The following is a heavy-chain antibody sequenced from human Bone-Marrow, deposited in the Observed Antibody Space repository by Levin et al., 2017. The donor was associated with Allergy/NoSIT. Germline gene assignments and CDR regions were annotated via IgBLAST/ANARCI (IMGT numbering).Heavy chain of an antibody. V-gene: IGHV3-64D*06. CDR1: GFTFSSYA. Sequence: PGGSLRLSCSASGFTFSSYAMHWVRQAPGKGLEYVSAISSNGGSTYYADSVKGRFTISRDNSKNTLYLQMSRLRAEDTAVYYCVKASGIAVAGTGAFDIWGQGTMVTVSS. CDR3: VKASGIAVAGTGAFDI. D-gene: IGHD6-19*01. J-gene: IGHJ3*02. CDR2: ISSNGGST.